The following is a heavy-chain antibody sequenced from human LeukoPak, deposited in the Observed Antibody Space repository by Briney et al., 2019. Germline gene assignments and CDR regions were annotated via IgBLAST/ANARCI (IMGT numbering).Heavy chain of an antibody. CDR3: AKDLGRYRNNYFDY. J-gene: IGHJ4*02. D-gene: IGHD1-26*01. Sequence: GGSLRLSCAASGFTFSSYAMSWVRQPPGKGLEWVPTIIGSGGGTYCADSVKGRFTISRDDSKNTLYLQMNSLRAEDTAVYYCAKDLGRYRNNYFDYWGQGSPVTVSS. V-gene: IGHV3-23*01. CDR1: GFTFSSYA. CDR2: IIGSGGGT.